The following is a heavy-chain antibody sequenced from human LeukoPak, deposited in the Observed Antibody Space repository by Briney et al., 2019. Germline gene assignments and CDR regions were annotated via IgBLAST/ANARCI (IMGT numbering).Heavy chain of an antibody. D-gene: IGHD1-7*01. CDR2: IHYTGST. J-gene: IGHJ2*01. Sequence: PSETLSLTCAVYGGSYSGYYWSWIRQPPGKGLEWVGEIHYTGSTNYKPSLKRRAAILGDTSKNQISLKLTSVTAADTALYYCVRGRPGTGNYYFDLWGRGTLVTVSS. V-gene: IGHV4-34*01. CDR3: VRGRPGTGNYYFDL. CDR1: GGSYSGYY.